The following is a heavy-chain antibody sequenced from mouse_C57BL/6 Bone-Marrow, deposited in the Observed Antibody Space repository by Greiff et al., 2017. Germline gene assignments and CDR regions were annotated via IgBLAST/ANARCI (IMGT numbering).Heavy chain of an antibody. V-gene: IGHV1-75*01. D-gene: IGHD1-1*01. CDR2: IFPGSGST. Sequence: VQLQQSGPELVKPGASVKISCKASGYTFTDYYINWVKQRPGQGLEWIGWIFPGSGSTYYNEKFKGKATLTVDKSSSTAYMLLSSLTSEDSAVYFCARPYYYGSSYWYFDVWGTGTTVTVSS. CDR1: GYTFTDYY. CDR3: ARPYYYGSSYWYFDV. J-gene: IGHJ1*03.